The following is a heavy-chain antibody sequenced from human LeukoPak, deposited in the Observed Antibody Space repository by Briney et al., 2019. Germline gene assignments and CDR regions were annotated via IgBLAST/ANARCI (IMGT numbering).Heavy chain of an antibody. D-gene: IGHD3-22*01. J-gene: IGHJ5*02. V-gene: IGHV4-59*11. CDR1: GGSISSHY. CDR3: ASATYYYDSSGYGYWFDP. CDR2: IYYSGST. Sequence: SETLSLTCTVSGGSISSHYWSWIRQPPGKGLEWIGYIYYSGSTNYNPSLKSRVTISVDTSKNQFSLRLSSVTAVDTAVYYCASATYYYDSSGYGYWFDPWGQGTLVTVSS.